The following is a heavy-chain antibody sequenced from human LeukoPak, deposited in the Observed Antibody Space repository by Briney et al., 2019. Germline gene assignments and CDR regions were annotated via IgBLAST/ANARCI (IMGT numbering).Heavy chain of an antibody. CDR1: GYIFTSYD. CDR3: PRDIVVVPAIRSGFDP. CDR2: MNPNCGNT. D-gene: IGHD2-2*01. Sequence: ASVKVSCKASGYIFTSYDINWVRQATGQGLEWMGWMNPNCGNTAYAQKFQGRATMTRDTSISTAYMELSSLRSDDTAVYYCPRDIVVVPAIRSGFDPWGQGTLVTVSS. V-gene: IGHV1-8*01. J-gene: IGHJ5*02.